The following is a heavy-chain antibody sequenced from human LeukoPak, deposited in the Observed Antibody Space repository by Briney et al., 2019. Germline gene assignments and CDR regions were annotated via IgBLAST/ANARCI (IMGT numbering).Heavy chain of an antibody. Sequence: GGSLRLSCAASGFTFSSNAMSWVRQAPEKGLEWVSAISGNGNNVHYSDSVKGRFTISRDNSKNTLYLQMNSLRGDDTAVYYCGRAVVGTTAYYFDYWGQGTLVTVSA. V-gene: IGHV3-23*01. CDR1: GFTFSSNA. CDR3: GRAVVGTTAYYFDY. CDR2: ISGNGNNV. D-gene: IGHD6-13*01. J-gene: IGHJ4*02.